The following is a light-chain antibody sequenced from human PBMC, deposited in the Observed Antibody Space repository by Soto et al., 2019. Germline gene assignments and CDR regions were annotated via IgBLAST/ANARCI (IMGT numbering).Light chain of an antibody. CDR3: LLSYSGARQV. Sequence: QAVVTQEPSLTVSPGGTVTLTCGSSTGAVTSGHYPYWFQQKPGQAPRTLIYDTSNKHSWTPARFSGSLLGGKAALTLSGAQPEDEAEYYCLLSYSGARQVFGGGTKLTDL. CDR2: DTS. J-gene: IGLJ2*01. V-gene: IGLV7-46*01. CDR1: TGAVTSGHY.